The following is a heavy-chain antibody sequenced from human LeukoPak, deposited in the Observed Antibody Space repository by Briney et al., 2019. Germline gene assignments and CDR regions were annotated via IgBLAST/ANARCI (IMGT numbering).Heavy chain of an antibody. CDR1: GFTFSSDW. D-gene: IGHD3-22*01. CDR2: IKQDGSEK. J-gene: IGHJ4*02. CDR3: ATVYYYDSSGYSYYFDY. Sequence: PGGSLRLSCAASGFTFSSDWMSWVRQAPGKGLEWVANIKQDGSEKYYVDSVKGRFTISRDNAKNSLYLQMNSLRAEDTAVYYCATVYYYDSSGYSYYFDYWGQGTLVTVSS. V-gene: IGHV3-7*01.